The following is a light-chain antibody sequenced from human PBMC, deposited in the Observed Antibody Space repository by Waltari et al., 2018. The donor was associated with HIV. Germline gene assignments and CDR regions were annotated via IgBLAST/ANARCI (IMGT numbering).Light chain of an antibody. J-gene: IGKJ4*01. V-gene: IGKV1-39*01. CDR1: QTFSSY. Sequence: DIQMTQSPSSLSASVGDRVTITSRASQTFSSYLNWYQQKPGKAPKLLVYATSNLQSGVPSRFSGSGSGTDFTLTISSLQPEDFAIYYCQQTYSPPQTFGGGTKVEIK. CDR3: QQTYSPPQT. CDR2: ATS.